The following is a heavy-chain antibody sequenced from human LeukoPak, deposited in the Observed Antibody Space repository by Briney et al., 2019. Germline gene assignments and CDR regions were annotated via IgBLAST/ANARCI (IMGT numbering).Heavy chain of an antibody. CDR1: GFTFSSYA. J-gene: IGHJ4*02. Sequence: GRSLRLSCAASGFTFSSYAMTWVRQAPGKGLEWVSVISASGGTTYYADSVKGRFTISRDNSKNTLYLQMNSLRAEDTAIYYCAKDGAPQQLVIYWGRGTLVTVSS. V-gene: IGHV3-23*01. D-gene: IGHD6-13*01. CDR2: ISASGGTT. CDR3: AKDGAPQQLVIY.